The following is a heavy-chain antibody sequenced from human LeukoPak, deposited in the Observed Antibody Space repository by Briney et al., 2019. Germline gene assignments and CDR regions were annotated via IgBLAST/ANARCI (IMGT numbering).Heavy chain of an antibody. CDR2: ITDYNRNT. Sequence: ASVKVSCKAFEYTFIGYYIHWVRQAPGQGPEWMGWITDYNRNTYYAQKFQGRVTMTIDTSTSTAYMELRSLRSDDTAVYYCARDTRYSSAWYDNWGQGTLVTVSS. D-gene: IGHD2-15*01. CDR1: EYTFIGYY. CDR3: ARDTRYSSAWYDN. J-gene: IGHJ5*02. V-gene: IGHV1-18*01.